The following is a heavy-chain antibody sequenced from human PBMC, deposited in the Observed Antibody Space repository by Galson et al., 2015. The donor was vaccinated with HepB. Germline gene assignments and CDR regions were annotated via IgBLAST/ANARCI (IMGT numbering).Heavy chain of an antibody. J-gene: IGHJ6*02. Sequence: SLRLSCAASGFTFGDYAMSWVRQAPGKGLEWVGFIRSKAYGGTTEYAASVKGRFTISRDDSKSIAYLQMNSLKTEDTAVYYCTSEIDTYYYYYYGMDVWGQGTTVTVSS. CDR3: TSEIDTYYYYYYGMDV. CDR1: GFTFGDYA. V-gene: IGHV3-49*04. CDR2: IRSKAYGGTT. D-gene: IGHD3-22*01.